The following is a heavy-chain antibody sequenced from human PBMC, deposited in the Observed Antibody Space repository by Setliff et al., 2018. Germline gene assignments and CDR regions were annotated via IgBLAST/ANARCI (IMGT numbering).Heavy chain of an antibody. J-gene: IGHJ4*02. Sequence: PSETLSLTCTVSGGSINSSTHNSRSYYWGWIRQPPGKGLEWIGRIYYSGNNYYNASLKSRLTISVDTSKNQFSLKLRSVTAADTAVYYCARTGTYRYFDYWGQGILVTVSS. CDR1: GGSINSSTHNSRSYY. CDR2: IYYSGNN. CDR3: ARTGTYRYFDY. D-gene: IGHD1-1*01. V-gene: IGHV4-39*01.